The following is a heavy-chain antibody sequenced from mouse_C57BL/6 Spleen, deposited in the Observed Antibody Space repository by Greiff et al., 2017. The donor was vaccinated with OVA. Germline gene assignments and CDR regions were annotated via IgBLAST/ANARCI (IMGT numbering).Heavy chain of an antibody. J-gene: IGHJ4*01. Sequence: VQLQESGAELARPGASVKLSCKASGYTFTSYGISWVKQRTGQGLEWIGEIYPRSGNTYYNEKFKGKATLTADKSSSTAYMELRSLTSEDSAVYFCARSDYGYAMDYWGQGTSVTVSS. CDR1: GYTFTSYG. V-gene: IGHV1-81*01. CDR3: ARSDYGYAMDY. CDR2: IYPRSGNT. D-gene: IGHD2-4*01.